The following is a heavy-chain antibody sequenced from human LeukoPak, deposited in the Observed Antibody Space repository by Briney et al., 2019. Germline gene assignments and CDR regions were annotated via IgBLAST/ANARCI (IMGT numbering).Heavy chain of an antibody. Sequence: GRSLRLSCAASGFTFSSYAMHWVRQAPGKGLEWVSVIYTGGYTDYADSVKGRFTISRVNSKNTLYLQMNNVRAEDTAVYYRARGLTVPTEYYFDDWGQGTLVTVSS. CDR2: IYTGGYT. J-gene: IGHJ4*02. V-gene: IGHV3-66*01. CDR1: GFTFSSYA. D-gene: IGHD4-17*01. CDR3: ARGLTVPTEYYFDD.